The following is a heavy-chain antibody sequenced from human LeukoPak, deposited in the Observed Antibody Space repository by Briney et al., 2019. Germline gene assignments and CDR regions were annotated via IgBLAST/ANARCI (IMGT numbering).Heavy chain of an antibody. Sequence: GASVKVSCKASGGTFSNYAISWVRQAPGQGLEWMGGIIPILGTANYAQKFQGRLTVTADKSTSTAYMELTRLTSEDTAVYYCARWSAAGTGYSRIRSYYHFDYWGQGTLVTVSS. CDR2: IIPILGTA. CDR3: ARWSAAGTGYSRIRSYYHFDY. J-gene: IGHJ4*02. CDR1: GGTFSNYA. D-gene: IGHD6-13*01. V-gene: IGHV1-69*10.